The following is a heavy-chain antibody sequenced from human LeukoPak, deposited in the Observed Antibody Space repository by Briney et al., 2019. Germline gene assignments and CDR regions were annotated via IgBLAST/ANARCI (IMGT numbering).Heavy chain of an antibody. D-gene: IGHD6-19*01. V-gene: IGHV4-59*01. CDR3: ARSRSSGPFDY. J-gene: IGHJ4*02. CDR2: IYYSGST. CDR1: GGSISSYY. Sequence: SETLSLTCTVSGGSISSYYWSWIRQPPGKGLEWIGYIYYSGSTNYNPSLKSRVTISVDTSKNQFSLKPSSVTAADTAVYYCARSRSSGPFDYWGQGTLVTVSS.